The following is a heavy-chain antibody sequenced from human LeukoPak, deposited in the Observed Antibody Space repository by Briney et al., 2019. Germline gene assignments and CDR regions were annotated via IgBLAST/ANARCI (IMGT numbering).Heavy chain of an antibody. CDR1: GFTFSSYS. Sequence: GGSLRLSCAASGFTFSSYSMNWVRKAPGKGLEWVSSISSSSSYIYYADSVKGRFTISRDNAKNSLYLQMNSLRAEDTAVYYCAREDSADDDAFDIWGQGTMVTVSS. J-gene: IGHJ3*02. CDR2: ISSSSSYI. D-gene: IGHD3-10*01. V-gene: IGHV3-21*01. CDR3: AREDSADDDAFDI.